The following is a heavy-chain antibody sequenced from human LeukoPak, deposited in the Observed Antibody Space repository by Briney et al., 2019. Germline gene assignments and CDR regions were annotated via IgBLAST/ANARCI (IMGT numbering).Heavy chain of an antibody. CDR1: GFTFSSYA. J-gene: IGHJ4*02. CDR3: AKDLLGARYGSGRIIDY. Sequence: GGSLRLSCAASGFTFSSYAMSWVRQAPGKGLEWVAFIRYDGSNKYYADSVKGRFTISRDNSKNTLYLQMNSLRAEDTAVYYCAKDLLGARYGSGRIIDYWGQGTLVTVSS. V-gene: IGHV3-30*02. D-gene: IGHD3-10*01. CDR2: IRYDGSNK.